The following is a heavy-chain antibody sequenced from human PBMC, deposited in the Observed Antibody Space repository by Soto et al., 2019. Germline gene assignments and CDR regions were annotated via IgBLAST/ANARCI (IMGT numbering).Heavy chain of an antibody. CDR2: IYYSGST. Sequence: TLSLTCPGSGGSISSYYWSWIRQPPGKGLEWIGYIYYSGSTNYNPSLKSRVTISVDTSKNQFSLKLSSVTAADTAVYYCASARGGYIDYWGQGTLVTVSS. CDR3: ASARGGYIDY. V-gene: IGHV4-59*07. D-gene: IGHD2-15*01. CDR1: GGSISSYY. J-gene: IGHJ4*02.